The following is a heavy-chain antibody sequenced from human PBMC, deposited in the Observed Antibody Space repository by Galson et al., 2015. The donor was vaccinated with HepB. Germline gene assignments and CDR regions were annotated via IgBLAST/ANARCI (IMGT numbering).Heavy chain of an antibody. CDR3: AKSGPRYYYDSSGYYQEGEYFQH. J-gene: IGHJ1*01. CDR1: GFTFSSYA. CDR2: ISGSGGST. D-gene: IGHD3-22*01. Sequence: SLRLSCAASGFTFSSYAMSWVRQAPGKGLEWVSAISGSGGSTYYADSVKGRFTISRDNSKNTLYLQMNSLRAEDTAVYYCAKSGPRYYYDSSGYYQEGEYFQHWGQGTLVTVSS. V-gene: IGHV3-23*01.